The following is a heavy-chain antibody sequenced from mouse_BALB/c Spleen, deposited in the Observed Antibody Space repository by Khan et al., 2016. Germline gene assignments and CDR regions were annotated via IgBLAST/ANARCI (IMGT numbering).Heavy chain of an antibody. J-gene: IGHJ1*01. Sequence: VQLQQSGAELVKPGASVKLSCTASGFNIKDTYMHWVKQRPEQGLEWIGRIDPANGNTKYDPKFQGKATITADTSSNTAYLQLSSLTSEDTAVYYCARGGGPYWYFDVWGAGTTVTVSS. CDR2: IDPANGNT. V-gene: IGHV14-3*02. CDR1: GFNIKDTY. D-gene: IGHD1-1*02. CDR3: ARGGGPYWYFDV.